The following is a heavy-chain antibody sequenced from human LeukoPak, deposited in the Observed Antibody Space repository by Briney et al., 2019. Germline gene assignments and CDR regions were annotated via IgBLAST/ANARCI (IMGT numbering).Heavy chain of an antibody. CDR2: ISSSSSYI. D-gene: IGHD3-22*01. Sequence: PGGSLRLSCEASGFTFSSYGMHWVRQAPGKGLEWVSSISSSSSYIYYADSAKGRLTVSRDNAKNSLYLQMNSLRAEDTAVYYCARETYYYDSSGYYHYYFDYWGQGTLVTVSS. V-gene: IGHV3-21*01. CDR3: ARETYYYDSSGYYHYYFDY. J-gene: IGHJ4*02. CDR1: GFTFSSYG.